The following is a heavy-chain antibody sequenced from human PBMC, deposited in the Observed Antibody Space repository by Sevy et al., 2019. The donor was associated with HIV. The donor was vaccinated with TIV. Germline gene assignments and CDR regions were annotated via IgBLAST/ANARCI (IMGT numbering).Heavy chain of an antibody. D-gene: IGHD3-22*01. CDR1: GFTFSNAW. V-gene: IGHV3-15*01. Sequence: GGSLRLSCAVSGFTFSNAWMNWVRQAPGTGLQWVGLIKSKIDGETTDYVAPVKGRFTISRDDSTNTLYLQMNSLITEDTGVYYCATAPGYYDSAPFDYWGPGTLVTVSS. J-gene: IGHJ4*02. CDR2: IKSKIDGETT. CDR3: ATAPGYYDSAPFDY.